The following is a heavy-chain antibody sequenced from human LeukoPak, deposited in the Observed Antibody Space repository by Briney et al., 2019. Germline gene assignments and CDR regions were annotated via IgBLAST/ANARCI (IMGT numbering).Heavy chain of an antibody. Sequence: SVKVSCKASGGTFSSYAISWVRQAPGQGLEWMGGIIPIFGTANYAQKFQGRVTITTDESTSTAYMELSSLRSEDTAVYYCAANTAMVRNWFDPWGQGTLVTVPS. CDR1: GGTFSSYA. CDR2: IIPIFGTA. D-gene: IGHD5-18*01. J-gene: IGHJ5*02. V-gene: IGHV1-69*05. CDR3: AANTAMVRNWFDP.